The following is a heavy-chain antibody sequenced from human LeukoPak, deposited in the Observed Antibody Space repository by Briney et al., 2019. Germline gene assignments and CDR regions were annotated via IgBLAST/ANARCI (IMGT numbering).Heavy chain of an antibody. V-gene: IGHV1-2*02. J-gene: IGHJ6*02. Sequence: ASVKVSCKASGYRFSGYYMYWVRQAPGQGLEWMGWINPNSGSSKYAQKFQGRVTMTRDTSISTAYMELNSLRSNDTAVYYCARWNDPTQNYYHYGMDVWGQGTTVTVSS. CDR1: GYRFSGYY. D-gene: IGHD1-1*01. CDR3: ARWNDPTQNYYHYGMDV. CDR2: INPNSGSS.